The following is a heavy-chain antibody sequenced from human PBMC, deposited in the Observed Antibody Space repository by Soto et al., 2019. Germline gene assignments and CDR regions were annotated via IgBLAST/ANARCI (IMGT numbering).Heavy chain of an antibody. CDR1: GASISSYH. J-gene: IGHJ6*03. V-gene: IGHV4-59*01. CDR3: AAAVPAEYVFPYYYMDV. D-gene: IGHD3-16*01. Sequence: QVQLQESGPGLVKPSETLSLTCTVSGASISSYHWSWIRQTPGKGLEWIGYIYYSGSANYNPSLTSRVTSSVNTTKNQVSLKLRSVTAADTGVYYCAAAVPAEYVFPYYYMDVWGKGTTVTVS. CDR2: IYYSGSA.